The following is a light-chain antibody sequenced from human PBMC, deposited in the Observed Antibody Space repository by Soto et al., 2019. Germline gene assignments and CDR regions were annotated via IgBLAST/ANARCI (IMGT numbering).Light chain of an antibody. J-gene: IGLJ1*01. CDR1: RGDVGAYNL. CDR3: NSYTTSSTLV. CDR2: AVT. Sequence: QSVLTQPASVSGSPGQSITISCTGTRGDVGAYNLVSWYQQHPGKAPKLMIYAVTNRPSGISNRFSGSKSGNTASLTISGVQAEDEADYYCNSYTTSSTLVFGTVTKLTVL. V-gene: IGLV2-14*02.